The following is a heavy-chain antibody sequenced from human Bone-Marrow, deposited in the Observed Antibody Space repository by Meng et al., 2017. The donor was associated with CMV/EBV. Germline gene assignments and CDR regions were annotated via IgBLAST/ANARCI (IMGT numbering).Heavy chain of an antibody. V-gene: IGHV1-46*01. Sequence: ASVKVSCKASGYTFTSYYMHWVRQAPGQGLEWMGIINPSGGSTSYAQKFQGRVTMTRDTSTSTVYMELSRLRPDDTAVYYCARANSDSGSYYYYGMDVWGQGTTVTVSS. J-gene: IGHJ6*02. D-gene: IGHD1-26*01. CDR1: GYTFTSYY. CDR2: INPSGGST. CDR3: ARANSDSGSYYYYGMDV.